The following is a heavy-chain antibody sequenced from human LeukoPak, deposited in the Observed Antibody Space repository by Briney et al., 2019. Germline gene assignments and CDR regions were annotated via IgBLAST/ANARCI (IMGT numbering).Heavy chain of an antibody. CDR3: AREIAAAAFDY. Sequence: KSSETLSLTCTVSGGSISSYYWSWIRQPPGKGLEWIGEINHSGSTNYNPSLKSRVTISVDTSKNQFSLKLSSVTAADTAVYYCAREIAAAAFDYWGQGTLVTVSS. J-gene: IGHJ4*02. CDR1: GGSISSYY. D-gene: IGHD6-13*01. V-gene: IGHV4-34*01. CDR2: INHSGST.